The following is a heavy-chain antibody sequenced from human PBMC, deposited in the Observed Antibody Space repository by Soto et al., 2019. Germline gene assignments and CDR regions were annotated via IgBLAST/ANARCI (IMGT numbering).Heavy chain of an antibody. CDR1: GGSFRNYY. J-gene: IGHJ5*02. CDR3: AGQTFTIAAASYGRSNWFDP. V-gene: IGHV4-34*01. D-gene: IGHD6-25*01. Sequence: PSETLSLTCGVYGGSFRNYYWIWVRQPPGKGLEWIGEVNHSGEATYNPSLQSRITISLDTSNNQFSLKMTSVTAADTAMYYCAGQTFTIAAASYGRSNWFDPWGPGTLVTVSS. CDR2: VNHSGEA.